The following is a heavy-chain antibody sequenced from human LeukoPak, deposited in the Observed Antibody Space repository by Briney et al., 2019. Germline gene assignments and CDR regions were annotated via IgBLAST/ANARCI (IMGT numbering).Heavy chain of an antibody. V-gene: IGHV3-23*01. CDR1: GFTFSTYA. CDR2: ISGSGDST. Sequence: GGSLRLSCAASGFTFSTYAVNWVRQAPGKGLEWVSTISGSGDSTYYADSVKGRFTISRDNSKNTLYLQMNSLRAEDTAVYYCARDIVVVPYYFDYWGQGTLVTVSS. J-gene: IGHJ4*02. D-gene: IGHD2-21*01. CDR3: ARDIVVVPYYFDY.